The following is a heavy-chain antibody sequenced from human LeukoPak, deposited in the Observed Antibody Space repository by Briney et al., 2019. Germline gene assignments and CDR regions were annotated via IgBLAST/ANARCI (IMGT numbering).Heavy chain of an antibody. V-gene: IGHV6-1*01. D-gene: IGHD6-19*01. CDR2: TYYRSKWYN. Sequence: SQTLSLTCAISGDSVSSNTAAWNWIRQSPSRGLEWLGGTYYRSKWYNDYAISVKSRIIINPDTSKNQFSLQLNSVTPEDTAVYYCARVPLWGAVAGLFDYWGQGTLVTVSS. CDR1: GDSVSSNTAA. CDR3: ARVPLWGAVAGLFDY. J-gene: IGHJ4*02.